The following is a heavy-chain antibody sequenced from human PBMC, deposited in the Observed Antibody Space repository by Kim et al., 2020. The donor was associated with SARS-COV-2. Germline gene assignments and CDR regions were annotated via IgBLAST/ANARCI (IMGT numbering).Heavy chain of an antibody. D-gene: IGHD6-6*01. CDR2: INPNSGGT. J-gene: IGHJ6*02. CDR1: GYTFTGYY. CDR3: ARDHYGQLVPENYYYYGMDV. V-gene: IGHV1-2*02. Sequence: ASVKVSCKASGYTFTGYYMHWVRQAPGQGLEWMGWINPNSGGTNYAQKFQGRVTMTRDTSISTAYMELSRLRSDDTAVYYCARDHYGQLVPENYYYYGMDVWGQGTTVTVSS.